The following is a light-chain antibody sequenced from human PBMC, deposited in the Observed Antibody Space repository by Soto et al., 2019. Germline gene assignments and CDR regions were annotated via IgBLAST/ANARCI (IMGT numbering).Light chain of an antibody. V-gene: IGKV1-5*03. CDR2: RAS. Sequence: DLQMTQSPSTLSASVGDTVTITCRASQSISIWLAWYQQKPGKAPNLLIYRASNFESGVTSRFSGSGSRTEFTLTISSLQPDDFATYYCQQCYSYPWTFGQGTKVEIK. CDR1: QSISIW. J-gene: IGKJ1*01. CDR3: QQCYSYPWT.